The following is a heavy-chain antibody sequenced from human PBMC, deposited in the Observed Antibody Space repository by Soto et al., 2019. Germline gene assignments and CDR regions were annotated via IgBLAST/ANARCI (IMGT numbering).Heavy chain of an antibody. D-gene: IGHD2-8*01. J-gene: IGHJ4*02. CDR3: VRSSCTSGVCYFVN. V-gene: IGHV3-21*01. Sequence: GGSLRLSCAASGLSFNIENMNCCRHSAGKGLEWVSTISSGSTFIYYADSLKGRFTISRDNAKNSLFLHMNRLTAEDTAVYYCVRSSCTSGVCYFVNWGQGTRVTVSS. CDR2: ISSGSTFI. CDR1: GLSFNIEN.